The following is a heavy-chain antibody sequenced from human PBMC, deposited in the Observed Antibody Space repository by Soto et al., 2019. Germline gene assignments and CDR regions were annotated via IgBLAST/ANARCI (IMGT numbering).Heavy chain of an antibody. CDR1: GYTFSSYG. J-gene: IGHJ5*02. Sequence: ASVKVSCKASGYTFSSYGITWVRQAPGQGLEWMGWISADNGNTKYAQKLQGRLTMTADTSTRTAYTELRSLRSDDTAVYYCARAKVRAAGGTVWFDPWGQGTLVTVSS. V-gene: IGHV1-18*01. CDR3: ARAKVRAAGGTVWFDP. CDR2: ISADNGNT. D-gene: IGHD3-10*01.